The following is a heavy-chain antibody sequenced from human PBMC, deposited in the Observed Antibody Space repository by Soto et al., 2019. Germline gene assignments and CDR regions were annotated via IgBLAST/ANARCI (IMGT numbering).Heavy chain of an antibody. V-gene: IGHV4-59*01. CDR3: ARSQHGVGGTFDY. CDR1: GGSISSYY. Sequence: SETLSLTCTVSGGSISSYYWSWIRQPPGKGLEWIGYIYYSGSTNYNPSLKSRVTISVDTSKNQFSLKLSSVTAADTAMYYCARSQHGVGGTFDYWGQGTLVTVS. CDR2: IYYSGST. J-gene: IGHJ4*02. D-gene: IGHD2-21*02.